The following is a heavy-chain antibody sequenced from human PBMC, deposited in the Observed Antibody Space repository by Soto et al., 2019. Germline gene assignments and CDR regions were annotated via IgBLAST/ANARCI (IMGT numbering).Heavy chain of an antibody. CDR2: FDPEDGET. Sequence: GASVKVSCKVSGYTLTELSMHWVRQAPGKGLEWMGGFDPEDGETIYAQKFQGRVTMTEDTSTDTAYMELSSLRSEGTAVYYCATIVYDSSGYYYPYYFDYWGQGTLVTVSS. D-gene: IGHD3-22*01. V-gene: IGHV1-24*01. CDR3: ATIVYDSSGYYYPYYFDY. J-gene: IGHJ4*02. CDR1: GYTLTELS.